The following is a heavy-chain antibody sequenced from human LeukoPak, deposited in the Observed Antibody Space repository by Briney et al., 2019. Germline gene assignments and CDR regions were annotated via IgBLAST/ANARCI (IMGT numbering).Heavy chain of an antibody. Sequence: PSETLSLTCAVYGGSFSGYHWSWIRQPPGKGLEWIGEINHSGSTNYNPSLKSRVTISVDTSKNQFSLKLSSVTAADTAVYYCARETIVEYYFDYWGQGTLVTVSS. CDR3: ARETIVEYYFDY. V-gene: IGHV4-34*01. J-gene: IGHJ4*02. D-gene: IGHD4-11*01. CDR1: GGSFSGYH. CDR2: INHSGST.